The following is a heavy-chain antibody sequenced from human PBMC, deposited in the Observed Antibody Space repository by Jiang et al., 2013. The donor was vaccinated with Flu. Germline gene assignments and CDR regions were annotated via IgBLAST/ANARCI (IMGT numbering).Heavy chain of an antibody. CDR2: IYYSGST. J-gene: IGHJ3*02. V-gene: IGHV4-59*01. CDR3: ASSSYYDSSGYYRPAFDI. Sequence: GLVKPSETLSLTCTVSGGSISSYYWSWIRQPPGKGLEWIGYIYYSGSTNYNPSLKSRVTISVDTSKNQFSLKLSSVTAADTAVYYCASSSYYDSSGYYRPAFDIWGQGTMVTVSS. CDR1: GGSISSYY. D-gene: IGHD3-22*01.